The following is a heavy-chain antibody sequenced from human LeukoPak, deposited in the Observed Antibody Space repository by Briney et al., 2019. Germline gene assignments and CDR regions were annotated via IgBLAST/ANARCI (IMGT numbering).Heavy chain of an antibody. V-gene: IGHV5-51*01. J-gene: IGHJ4*02. D-gene: IGHD6-19*01. CDR2: IYPGDSDT. CDR3: ARGVRQWPLTNYFDY. CDR1: GYSFTSYW. Sequence: GESLKISCKGSGYSFTSYWIGWVRQMPGKGLEWMGIIYPGDSDTRYSPSFQGQVTISADKSISTAYLQWSSLKASDTAMYYCARGVRQWPLTNYFDYWGQGTLVTVSS.